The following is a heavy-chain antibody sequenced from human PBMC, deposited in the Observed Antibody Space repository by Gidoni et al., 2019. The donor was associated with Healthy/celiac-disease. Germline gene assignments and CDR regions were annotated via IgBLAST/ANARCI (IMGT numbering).Heavy chain of an antibody. J-gene: IGHJ6*02. D-gene: IGHD2-2*01. V-gene: IGHV1-69*04. Sequence: QVQLVQSGAEVKQPVSSVTVSCNASGGTFRRSAFSWMRQAPGQGLEWIGRIIQLLGIAHYAQKCHGRVTITAEKYTSTAYMELSSLRSEDTAVYYCARVGVVVPAAIEGYYYYGMDVWGQGTTVTVSS. CDR3: ARVGVVVPAAIEGYYYYGMDV. CDR2: IIQLLGIA. CDR1: GGTFRRSA.